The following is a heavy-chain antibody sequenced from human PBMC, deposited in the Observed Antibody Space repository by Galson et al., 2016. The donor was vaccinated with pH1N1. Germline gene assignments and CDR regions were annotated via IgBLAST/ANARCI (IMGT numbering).Heavy chain of an antibody. D-gene: IGHD3-10*01. V-gene: IGHV3-48*04. CDR2: ISSSSSTI. J-gene: IGHJ4*02. CDR1: GFTFSSYS. Sequence: SLRLSCAASGFTFSSYSMNWVRQAPGKGLEWVSYISSSSSTIYYADSVKGRFTISRDNAKNSLYLQMNSLRAEDTAVYYCARDQGGYGSGSFPAYYYYMDFWGQGLLVTVSS. CDR3: ARDQGGYGSGSFPAYYYYMDF.